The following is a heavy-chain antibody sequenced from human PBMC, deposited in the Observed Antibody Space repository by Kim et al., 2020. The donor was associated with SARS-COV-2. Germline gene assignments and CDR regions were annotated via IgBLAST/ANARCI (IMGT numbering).Heavy chain of an antibody. CDR1: GFTFSSYG. V-gene: IGHV3-30*18. CDR2: ISYDGSNK. CDR3: AKETAAAGIYGSDV. D-gene: IGHD6-13*01. J-gene: IGHJ6*02. Sequence: GGSLRLSCAASGFTFSSYGMHWVRQAPGKGLEWVSVISYDGSNKYYADSVKGRFTISRDNSKNTLYLQMNSLRAEDTAVYYCAKETAAAGIYGSDVWGQGTPVTVSS.